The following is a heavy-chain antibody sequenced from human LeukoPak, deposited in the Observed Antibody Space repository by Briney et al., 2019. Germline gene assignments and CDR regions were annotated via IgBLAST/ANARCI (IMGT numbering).Heavy chain of an antibody. J-gene: IGHJ5*02. D-gene: IGHD6-13*01. V-gene: IGHV3-9*01. CDR2: ISWNSGSI. CDR1: GFTFDDYA. CDR3: ARDGTAKYSSSYWFDP. Sequence: GGSLRLSCAASGFTFDDYAMHWVRQAPGKGLEWVSGISWNSGSIGYADSVKGRFTISRDNAKNSLYLQMNSLRAEDTAVYYCARDGTAKYSSSYWFDPWGQGTLVTVSS.